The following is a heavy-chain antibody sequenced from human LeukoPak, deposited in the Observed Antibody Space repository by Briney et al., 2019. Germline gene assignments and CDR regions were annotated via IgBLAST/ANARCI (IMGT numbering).Heavy chain of an antibody. CDR1: GFSFSSFG. CDR3: AHRTGFDY. Sequence: GGSLRLSCAASGFSFSSFGMHWVRQAPGKGLEWVSTINNDGTTHYADSVKGRFTISRDNSKNTLYLQMNSLRAEDTAIYYCAHRTGFDYWGQGTLVTVPS. V-gene: IGHV3-23*01. J-gene: IGHJ4*02. D-gene: IGHD1-1*01. CDR2: INNDGTT.